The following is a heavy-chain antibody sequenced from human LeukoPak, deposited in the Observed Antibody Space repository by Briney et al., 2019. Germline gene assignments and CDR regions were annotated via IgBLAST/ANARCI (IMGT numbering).Heavy chain of an antibody. CDR3: ARLYGSGYDAFDI. CDR2: ITSGGLYT. CDR1: GFTFSTYG. D-gene: IGHD3-10*01. Sequence: EGSLRLSCAASGFTFSTYGMNWVRQAPGRGLEWVSSITSGGLYTYYTDSVKGRFTISRDNAKNSLYLQMNSLSAEDTAVYHCARLYGSGYDAFDIWGQGTMVTVSS. J-gene: IGHJ3*02. V-gene: IGHV3-21*01.